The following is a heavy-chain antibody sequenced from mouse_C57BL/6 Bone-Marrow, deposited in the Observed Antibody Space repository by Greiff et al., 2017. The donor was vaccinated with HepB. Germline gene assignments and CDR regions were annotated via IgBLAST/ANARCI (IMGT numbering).Heavy chain of an antibody. CDR1: GYAFSSSW. V-gene: IGHV1-82*01. Sequence: HVKLVESGPELVKPGASVKISCKASGYAFSSSWMNWVKQRPGKGLEWIGRIYPGDGDTNYNGKFKGKATLTADKSSSTAYMQLSSLTSEDSAVYFCARSGGYDRYFDVWGTGTTVTVSS. J-gene: IGHJ1*03. CDR3: ARSGGYDRYFDV. D-gene: IGHD2-2*01. CDR2: IYPGDGDT.